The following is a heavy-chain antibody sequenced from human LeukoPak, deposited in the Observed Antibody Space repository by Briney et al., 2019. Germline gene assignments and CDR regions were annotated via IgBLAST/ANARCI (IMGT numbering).Heavy chain of an antibody. CDR2: ISSSDSTI. CDR3: ARDYGGSSPFDY. Sequence: GGSLRLSCAASGFTFSSHEMHWVRQAPGKGLEWVSYISSSDSTIYYADSVKGRFTISRDNAKNSLYLQMNSLRAEDTGVYYCARDYGGSSPFDYWGQGTLVTVSS. CDR1: GFTFSSHE. V-gene: IGHV3-48*03. D-gene: IGHD4-23*01. J-gene: IGHJ4*02.